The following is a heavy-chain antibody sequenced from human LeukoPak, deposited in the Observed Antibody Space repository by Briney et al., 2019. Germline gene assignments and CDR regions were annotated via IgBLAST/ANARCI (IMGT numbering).Heavy chain of an antibody. Sequence: ASVKVSCKASGYTFTSYYMHWVRQAPGQGLEWMGIINPSGGSTSYAQKFQGRVTMTRDTSTSTVYMELSSLRSEDTAVYYCARDLNSSGWYRGWFDPWGQGTLVTVSS. V-gene: IGHV1-46*01. CDR3: ARDLNSSGWYRGWFDP. CDR1: GYTFTSYY. D-gene: IGHD6-19*01. CDR2: INPSGGST. J-gene: IGHJ5*02.